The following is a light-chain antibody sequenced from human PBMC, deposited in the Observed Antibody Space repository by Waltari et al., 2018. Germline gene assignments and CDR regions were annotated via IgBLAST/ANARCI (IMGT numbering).Light chain of an antibody. J-gene: IGKJ1*01. CDR3: QQYYAFPRT. V-gene: IGKV1-8*01. CDR2: AVS. Sequence: AIRVTQSPSSLSASTGDSVTITCRASQDIRTYLGWYQQKPGKAPKLLLYAVSMLQSGVTSRVSGSGSGTDFALHIQNLQSEDFATYFCQQYYAFPRTFGQGTRVEV. CDR1: QDIRTY.